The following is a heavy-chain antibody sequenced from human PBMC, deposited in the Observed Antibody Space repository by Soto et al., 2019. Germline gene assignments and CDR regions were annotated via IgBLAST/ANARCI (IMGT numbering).Heavy chain of an antibody. D-gene: IGHD3-3*01. CDR1: GGSITTNW. Sequence: VHLQESGPGLVKPSGTLSLTCAVSGGSITTNWWSWVRQAPGKGLEWVSSITDSGGSTYYADSVKGRLTISRDNSENTVHLQMNGLRVEDTAIYYCVKDWSGDKCPCLDVWGQGTTVTVSS. J-gene: IGHJ6*02. V-gene: IGHV3-23*01. CDR2: ITDSGGST. CDR3: VKDWSGDKCPCLDV.